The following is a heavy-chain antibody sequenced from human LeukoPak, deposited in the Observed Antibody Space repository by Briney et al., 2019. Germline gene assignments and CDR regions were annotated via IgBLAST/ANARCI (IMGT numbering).Heavy chain of an antibody. V-gene: IGHV4-38-2*02. Sequence: PSETLSLTCTVSNYSISSGYYWGWIRQPPGKGLEWIGSIYHSGSTYYNPSLKSRVTISVDTPKNQFSLKLSSVTAADTAVYYCARDLPSIARLYYFDYWGQGTLVTVSS. CDR3: ARDLPSIARLYYFDY. J-gene: IGHJ4*02. D-gene: IGHD6-6*01. CDR1: NYSISSGYY. CDR2: IYHSGST.